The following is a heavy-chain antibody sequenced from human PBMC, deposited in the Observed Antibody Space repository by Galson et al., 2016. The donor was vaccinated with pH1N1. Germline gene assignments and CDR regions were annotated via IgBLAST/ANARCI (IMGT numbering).Heavy chain of an antibody. J-gene: IGHJ6*02. D-gene: IGHD3-22*01. CDR3: ARGGFYYDSSGPSYGMDV. CDR1: GDSVSSNSAA. CDR2: TYYRSKWYN. V-gene: IGHV6-1*01. Sequence: CAISGDSVSSNSAAWNWIRQSPSRGLEWLGRTYYRSKWYNDYAVSVKSRITINPDTSKNQFSLQLNSVTPEDTAVYYCARGGFYYDSSGPSYGMDVWGQGTTVTVPS.